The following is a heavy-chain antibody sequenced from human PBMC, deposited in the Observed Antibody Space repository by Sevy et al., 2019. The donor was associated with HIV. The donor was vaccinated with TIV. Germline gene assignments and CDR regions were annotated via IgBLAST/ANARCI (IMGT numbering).Heavy chain of an antibody. CDR3: AREDIRVAGIGYYFHS. D-gene: IGHD6-19*01. CDR1: GFSISGYG. CDR2: IWYDGTNK. J-gene: IGHJ4*02. Sequence: GGSLRLSCAASGFSISGYGMHWVRQAPGKGLEWVAVIWYDGTNKEYADSVKGQFTISRDNSKNRLYLQMNSLRAEDTAVYYCAREDIRVAGIGYYFHSWGQGTLVTVSS. V-gene: IGHV3-33*01.